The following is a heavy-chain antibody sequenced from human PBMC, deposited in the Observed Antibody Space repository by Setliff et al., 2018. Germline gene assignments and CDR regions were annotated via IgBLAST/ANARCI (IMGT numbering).Heavy chain of an antibody. V-gene: IGHV4-34*01. D-gene: IGHD3-9*01. J-gene: IGHJ4*01. CDR2: SNHGGST. CDR3: ARERYFDWFFED. CDR1: GESFSNNY. Sequence: SETLSLTCSVYGESFSNNYWSWIRQSPGRELEWIGESNHGGSTSYNPSLKSRLTMSVDTSKNQFSLKLTSVTAADSAVYYCARERYFDWFFEDWGHGTLVTVSS.